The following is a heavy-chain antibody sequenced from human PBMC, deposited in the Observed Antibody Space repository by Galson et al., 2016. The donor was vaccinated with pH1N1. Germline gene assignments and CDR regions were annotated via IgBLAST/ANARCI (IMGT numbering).Heavy chain of an antibody. V-gene: IGHV3-33*06. J-gene: IGHJ6*02. CDR3: AKDLSSTRNYGMDV. CDR1: GFTFTDYG. Sequence: SLRLSCAASGFTFTDYGIHWVRQAPGKGLEWVAVIWYDGSKAYYGDSVRGRFTISKDNSKNTVYLEMNSLRAEDTAMYYCAKDLSSTRNYGMDVWGQGTTVTVSS. D-gene: IGHD2-2*01. CDR2: IWYDGSKA.